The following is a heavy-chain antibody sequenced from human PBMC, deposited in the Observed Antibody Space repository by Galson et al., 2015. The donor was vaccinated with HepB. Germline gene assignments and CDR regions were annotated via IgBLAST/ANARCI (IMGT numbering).Heavy chain of an antibody. CDR3: ARQPYYYDAFTGYYRVTYYFDY. D-gene: IGHD3-9*01. Sequence: QSGAEVKKPGESLRISCKTSGYNFTNYWVSWVRQMPGKGPEWMGKIDPTDSYTNYSPSFQGHVTISTDKSVSTAYLQWNSLKASETAICYCARQPYYYDAFTGYYRVTYYFDYWGPGALVTVSS. CDR1: GYNFTNYW. V-gene: IGHV5-10-1*01. CDR2: IDPTDSYT. J-gene: IGHJ4*02.